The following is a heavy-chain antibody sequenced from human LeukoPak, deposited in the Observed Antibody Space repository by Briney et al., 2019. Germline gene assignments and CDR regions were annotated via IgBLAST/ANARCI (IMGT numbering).Heavy chain of an antibody. V-gene: IGHV4-34*01. CDR2: INHSGST. CDR1: GGSFSGYY. Sequence: PSETLSLTCAVYGGSFSGYYWSWIRQPPGKGLEWIGEINHSGSTNYNPSLKSRVTISVDTSKNQFSLKLSSVTAADTAVYYCARGIDIVVVPAASRRGGGMDVWGQGTTVTVSS. CDR3: ARGIDIVVVPAASRRGGGMDV. J-gene: IGHJ6*02. D-gene: IGHD2-2*01.